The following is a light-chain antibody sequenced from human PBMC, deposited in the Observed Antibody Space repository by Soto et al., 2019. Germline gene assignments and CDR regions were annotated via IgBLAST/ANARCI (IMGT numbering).Light chain of an antibody. CDR3: QHYDDLVT. CDR2: DVS. CDR1: QDIRYH. Sequence: DIQMTQSPSSLSASAGDRVIITCQASQDIRYHLNWYQQKPGKAPKLLIYDVSNLATGVPPKFSGGGSGTDFTLTISSLQPEDIATYYCQHYDDLVTFGGGTKVEIK. J-gene: IGKJ4*01. V-gene: IGKV1-33*01.